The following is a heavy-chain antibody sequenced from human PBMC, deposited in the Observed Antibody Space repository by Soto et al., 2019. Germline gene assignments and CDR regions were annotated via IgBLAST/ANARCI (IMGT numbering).Heavy chain of an antibody. Sequence: ASVKVSCKASGYTFTTFGISWVRQAPGQGLEWMGWISAYNGYTNYAQKLQGRVTMTTDTSTSTAYMELRSLRSDDTAVYYCTRDPTIFGVVQNYGMDVWGQGTTVTVSS. D-gene: IGHD3-3*01. CDR2: ISAYNGYT. CDR1: GYTFTTFG. V-gene: IGHV1-18*01. J-gene: IGHJ6*02. CDR3: TRDPTIFGVVQNYGMDV.